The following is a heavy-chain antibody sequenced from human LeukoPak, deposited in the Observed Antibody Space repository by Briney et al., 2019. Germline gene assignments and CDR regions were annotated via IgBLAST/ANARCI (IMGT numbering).Heavy chain of an antibody. Sequence: GGSLRLSCAASGFTFSSYGMHWVRQAPGKGLEWVAVIWYDGSSKYYADSVKGRFTISRDNSKNTLYLQMNSLRAEDTAVYYCARGVTAGPSYYYYYMDVWGKGTTVTVSS. CDR3: ARGVTAGPSYYYYYMDV. V-gene: IGHV3-33*01. CDR1: GFTFSSYG. J-gene: IGHJ6*03. CDR2: IWYDGSSK. D-gene: IGHD6-13*01.